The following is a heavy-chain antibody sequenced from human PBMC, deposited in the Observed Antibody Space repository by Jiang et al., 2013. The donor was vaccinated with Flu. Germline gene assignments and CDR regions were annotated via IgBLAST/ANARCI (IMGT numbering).Heavy chain of an antibody. J-gene: IGHJ4*02. V-gene: IGHV3-53*01. CDR3: ARGNRILTGYNLWYYFDY. Sequence: SNYMSWVRPRAPGKGLEWVSVIYSGGSTYYADSVKGRFTISRDNSKNTLYLQMNSLRAEDTAVYYCARGNRILTGYNLWYYFDYWGQGTLVTVSS. CDR1: SNY. D-gene: IGHD3-9*01. CDR2: IYSGGST.